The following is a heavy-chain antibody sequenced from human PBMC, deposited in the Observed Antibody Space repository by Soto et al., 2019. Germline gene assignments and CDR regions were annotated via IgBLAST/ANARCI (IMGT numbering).Heavy chain of an antibody. CDR1: GFSFSGYG. Sequence: QVQLVESGGGVVQPGRSLRLSCAASGFSFSGYGMHWVRQAPGKGLEWVAVISYDGGNKYYADSVKGRFTISRDNSRNTLFLQMNSLRTEDTAVYYCAKSLLLYSGSSDDCWGQGTLVTVSS. V-gene: IGHV3-30*18. D-gene: IGHD1-26*01. CDR3: AKSLLLYSGSSDDC. CDR2: ISYDGGNK. J-gene: IGHJ4*02.